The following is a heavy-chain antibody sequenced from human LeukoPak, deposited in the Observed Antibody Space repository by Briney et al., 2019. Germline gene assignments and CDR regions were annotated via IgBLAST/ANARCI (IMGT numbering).Heavy chain of an antibody. J-gene: IGHJ5*02. V-gene: IGHV1-2*02. CDR2: INPNSGGT. D-gene: IGHD2-15*01. CDR3: ARNPGYCSGGSCYYQNWFDP. CDR1: GYTFTGYY. Sequence: GASVKVSCKASGYTFTGYYMHWVRQAPGQGLEWMGWINPNSGGTNYAQKFQGRVTMTRDTSISTAYMELSRLRSDDTAVYYCARNPGYCSGGSCYYQNWFDPWGQGTLVTVSS.